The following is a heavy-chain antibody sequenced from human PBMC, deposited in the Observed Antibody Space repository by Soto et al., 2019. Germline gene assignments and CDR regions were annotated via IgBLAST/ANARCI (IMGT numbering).Heavy chain of an antibody. D-gene: IGHD3-22*01. V-gene: IGHV3-23*01. CDR3: AKGYRSSGYYFDY. Sequence: GGSLRLSCAASGFTFSSYAMTWVRQAPGKRLEWVSALTDSGGSTYYAGSVKGRFTISRDNSKNTLFLQMNSLRAEDTAVYYCAKGYRSSGYYFDYWGQGTLVTVSS. CDR1: GFTFSSYA. CDR2: LTDSGGST. J-gene: IGHJ4*02.